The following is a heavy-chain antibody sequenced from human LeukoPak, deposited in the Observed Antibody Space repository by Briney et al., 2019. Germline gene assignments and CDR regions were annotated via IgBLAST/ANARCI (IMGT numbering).Heavy chain of an antibody. D-gene: IGHD6-19*01. V-gene: IGHV3-7*01. CDR3: AKVELAGLRN. CDR1: GFTFTTYW. CDR2: IKQDGSDK. J-gene: IGHJ4*02. Sequence: GGSLRLSCAASGFTFTTYWMTWVRQAPGKGLEWVANIKQDGSDKYYVDSVKGRFTISRDNARKSVYLQMNSLRAEDTAVYYCAKVELAGLRNWGQGTLVTVSS.